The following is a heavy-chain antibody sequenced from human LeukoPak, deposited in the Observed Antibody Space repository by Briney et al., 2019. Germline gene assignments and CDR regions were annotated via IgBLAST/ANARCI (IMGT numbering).Heavy chain of an antibody. J-gene: IGHJ6*03. CDR2: IRYDGSYE. V-gene: IGHV3-30*02. D-gene: IGHD5-24*01. CDR3: AKDGGLHLYYYYNFMDI. Sequence: GGSLRLSCAASGFTFNSYGMHWVRQAPGKGVEWVAFIRYDGSYEYYTDSVKGRFTISRDNSKTTLYLQINSLRSEDTAVYYCAKDGGLHLYYYYNFMDIWGKGTTVTVSS. CDR1: GFTFNSYG.